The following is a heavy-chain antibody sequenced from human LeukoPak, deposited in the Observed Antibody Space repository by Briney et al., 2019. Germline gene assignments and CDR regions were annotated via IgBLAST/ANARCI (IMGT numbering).Heavy chain of an antibody. J-gene: IGHJ6*03. CDR1: GFTFSDYY. D-gene: IGHD3-9*01. Sequence: GGSLRLSCAASGFTFSDYYMSWIRQAPGKGLEWVSYISSSGSTIYYADSVKGRFTISRDNAKNSLYLQMNSLRAEDTAVYYCARGEGLRYFDWFIDYMDVWGKGTTVTVSS. CDR2: ISSSGSTI. CDR3: ARGEGLRYFDWFIDYMDV. V-gene: IGHV3-11*04.